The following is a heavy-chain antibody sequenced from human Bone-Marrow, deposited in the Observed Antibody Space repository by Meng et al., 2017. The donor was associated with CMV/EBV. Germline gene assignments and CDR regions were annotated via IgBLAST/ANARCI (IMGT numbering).Heavy chain of an antibody. CDR1: GGTFSSYA. J-gene: IGHJ4*02. V-gene: IGHV1-69*10. D-gene: IGHD6-13*01. CDR3: ARVHNPEGGYSSSWYYFDY. Sequence: SVKVSCKASGGTFSSYAISWVRQAPGQGLEWMGGIIPILGKANYAQKFQGRVTITADKSTSTAYMELSSLRSEDTAVYYCARVHNPEGGYSSSWYYFDYWGQGTLVTVSS. CDR2: IIPILGKA.